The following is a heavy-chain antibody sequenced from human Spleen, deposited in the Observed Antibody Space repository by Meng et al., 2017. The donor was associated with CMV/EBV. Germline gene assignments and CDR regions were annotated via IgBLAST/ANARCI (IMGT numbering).Heavy chain of an antibody. CDR3: ARDYDFWKNYLDY. D-gene: IGHD3-3*01. J-gene: IGHJ4*02. Sequence: ASVKVSCKTSGYTFTDNYIHWVRQAPGQGLEWMGWINPNSGGTNYAQKFQGRVTMTRDTSISTAYMELSSLKSDDTAVYFCARDYDFWKNYLDYWGQGTLVTVS. V-gene: IGHV1-2*02. CDR1: GYTFTDNY. CDR2: INPNSGGT.